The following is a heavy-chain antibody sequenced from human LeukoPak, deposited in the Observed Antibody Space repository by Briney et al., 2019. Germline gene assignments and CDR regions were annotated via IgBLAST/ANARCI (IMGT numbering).Heavy chain of an antibody. CDR2: ISGSGGST. V-gene: IGHV3-23*01. J-gene: IGHJ4*02. D-gene: IGHD3-10*01. Sequence: GGSLRLSCAASGFTFSNYGMSWVRQAPGKGREWVSGISGSGGSTYYADSVKGRFTISRDNSKNTLYLQMNSLTAEDTAVFYCAKEMYYYGSGSSSDYWGQGTLVTVSS. CDR3: AKEMYYYGSGSSSDY. CDR1: GFTFSNYG.